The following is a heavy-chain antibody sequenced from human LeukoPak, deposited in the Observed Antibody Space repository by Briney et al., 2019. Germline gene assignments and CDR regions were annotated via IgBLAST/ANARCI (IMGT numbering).Heavy chain of an antibody. CDR2: ISERGGST. Sequence: GGSLRLSCVVSGITLSNYGMSWVRQAPGKGLEWVSGISERGGSTNYADSVKGRFIISRDTSKNTVYLQMNSLRAEDTAVYYCARVRQSPQIQLYYYYMDVWGKGTTVTVSS. J-gene: IGHJ6*03. CDR1: GITLSNYG. V-gene: IGHV3-23*01. CDR3: ARVRQSPQIQLYYYYMDV. D-gene: IGHD5-18*01.